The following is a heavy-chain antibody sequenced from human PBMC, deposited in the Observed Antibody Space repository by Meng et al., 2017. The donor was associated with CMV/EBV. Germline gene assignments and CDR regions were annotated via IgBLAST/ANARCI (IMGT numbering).Heavy chain of an antibody. CDR3: ARGVGGWFDP. CDR2: INHSGST. D-gene: IGHD1-26*01. CDR1: GGSFSGYY. Sequence: QVQSQPWGAGLLKPSETLSLTCAVYGGSFSGYYWSWIRQPPGKGLEWIGEINHSGSTNYNPSLKSRVTISVDTSKNQFSLKLSSVTAADTAVYYCARGVGGWFDPWGQGTLVTVSS. J-gene: IGHJ5*02. V-gene: IGHV4-34*01.